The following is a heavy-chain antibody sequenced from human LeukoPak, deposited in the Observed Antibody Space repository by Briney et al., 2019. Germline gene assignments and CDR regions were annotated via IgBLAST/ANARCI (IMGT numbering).Heavy chain of an antibody. CDR1: GFTFSSYG. CDR3: ARGGGWLFFDY. V-gene: IGHV3-66*01. J-gene: IGHJ4*02. CDR2: IYNDDNT. D-gene: IGHD6-19*01. Sequence: GGTLRLSCAASGFTFSSYGMSWVRQAPGKGLEWVSVIYNDDNTNYADSVKDRFTISRDKSKNTLYLQMNSLRAEDTAVYYCARGGGWLFFDYWGQGTLVTVSS.